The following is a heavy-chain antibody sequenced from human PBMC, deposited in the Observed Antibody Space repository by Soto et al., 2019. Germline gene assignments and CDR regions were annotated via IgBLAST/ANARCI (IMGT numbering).Heavy chain of an antibody. J-gene: IGHJ3*02. Sequence: EVQLVESGGGLVQPGGSLRLSCAASGFTFSRYWMHWVRQAPGKGLVWVSHIKSDATITTYADSVKGRFTISRDNAKSTVYLEMNSLRDEDTAVYYCVPCGYKYGNDAFDIWGQGTVVTVSS. D-gene: IGHD5-18*01. CDR2: IKSDATIT. CDR3: VPCGYKYGNDAFDI. CDR1: GFTFSRYW. V-gene: IGHV3-74*03.